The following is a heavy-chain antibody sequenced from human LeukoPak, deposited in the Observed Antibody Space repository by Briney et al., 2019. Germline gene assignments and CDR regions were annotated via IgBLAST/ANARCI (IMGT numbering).Heavy chain of an antibody. CDR2: INHSGST. CDR1: GGSFSGYY. Sequence: SEALSLTCAVYGGSFSGYYWSWIRQPPGKGLEWIGEINHSGSTNYNPSLKSRVTISVDTSKNQFSLKLSSVTAADTAVYYCARDIVVVPAAPRGSWFDPWGQGTLVTVSS. V-gene: IGHV4-34*01. J-gene: IGHJ5*02. CDR3: ARDIVVVPAAPRGSWFDP. D-gene: IGHD2-2*01.